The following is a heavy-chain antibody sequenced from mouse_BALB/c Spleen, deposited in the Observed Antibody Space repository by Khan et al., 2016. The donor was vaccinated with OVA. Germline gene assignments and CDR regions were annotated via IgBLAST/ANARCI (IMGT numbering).Heavy chain of an antibody. Sequence: EVELVEPGGGLVKPGGSLTLSCAASGFTFSDYYMYWVRQTPEKRLEWVATISDGGSYTYYPDSVKGRFTISRDDAENNLHLQMSSLKSEATSMYYCVRGYYGHPFPYRDQRTLVTGSA. CDR3: VRGYYGHPFPY. V-gene: IGHV5-4*02. CDR1: GFTFSDYY. D-gene: IGHD2-1*01. CDR2: ISDGGSYT. J-gene: IGHJ3*01.